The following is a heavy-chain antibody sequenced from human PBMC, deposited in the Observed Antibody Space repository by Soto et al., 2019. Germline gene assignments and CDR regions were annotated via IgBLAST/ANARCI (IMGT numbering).Heavy chain of an antibody. V-gene: IGHV5-51*01. CDR2: IYTGDSDT. J-gene: IGHJ5*02. CDR1: GYSFTSYW. D-gene: IGHD6-13*01. CDR3: ARHHAAAGTWWFHX. Sequence: PGEALKISCKGSGYSFTSYWIGWVRQMPGKGLELMVIIYTGDSDTRYRPSFQGQVTISADKTIRTAYLQWSSLKAPDTAMYYCARHHAAAGTWWFHXWGQVTLFTVSX.